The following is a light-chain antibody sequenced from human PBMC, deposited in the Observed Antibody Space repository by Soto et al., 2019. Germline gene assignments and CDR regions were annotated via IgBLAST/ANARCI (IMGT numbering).Light chain of an antibody. J-gene: IGKJ1*01. CDR2: DAS. Sequence: IVLTQSPATLSLSPGERATLSCRASQSVSSYLAWYQQKPGQAPRLLIYDASNRATGIPARFSGRGAGTDDTLTIGSQEPEDVAGCYCQQRSTGPTFGQGTKVQSK. CDR3: QQRSTGPT. V-gene: IGKV3-11*01. CDR1: QSVSSY.